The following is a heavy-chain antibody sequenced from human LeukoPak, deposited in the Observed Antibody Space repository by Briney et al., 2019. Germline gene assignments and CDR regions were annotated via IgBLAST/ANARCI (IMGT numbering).Heavy chain of an antibody. CDR2: INPNSGGT. J-gene: IGHJ4*02. Sequence: ASVKVSCKASGYTFTGYYMHMVRQALGQGLELMGWINPNSGGTNYAQKFQRRVTMTRDTSISTAYMELSRLRSDDTAVYYCARGGMGIAAAGINYWGQGTLVTVSS. CDR1: GYTFTGYY. D-gene: IGHD6-13*01. CDR3: ARGGMGIAAAGINY. V-gene: IGHV1-2*02.